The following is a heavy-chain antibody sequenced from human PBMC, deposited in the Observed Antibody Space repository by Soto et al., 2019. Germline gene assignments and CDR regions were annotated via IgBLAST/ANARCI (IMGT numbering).Heavy chain of an antibody. V-gene: IGHV5-51*01. CDR2: IYSGDSGT. CDR3: ARLTLSEDSSGYHIFYY. CDR1: GYSFTSYW. Sequence: GGSLKISCKGSGYSFTSYWIGWVRQMPGKGLEWMGIIYSGDSGTRYSPSFQGQVTISADKSISTAYLQWSSLKASDTAMYYCARLTLSEDSSGYHIFYYCALRTPVPVSS. D-gene: IGHD3-22*01. J-gene: IGHJ4*02.